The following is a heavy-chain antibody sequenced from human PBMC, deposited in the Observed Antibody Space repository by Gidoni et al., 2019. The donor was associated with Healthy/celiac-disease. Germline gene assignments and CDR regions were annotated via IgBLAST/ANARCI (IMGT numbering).Heavy chain of an antibody. CDR1: GGPFSSYA. V-gene: IGHV1-69*01. Sequence: QVQLVQSGAEVKKPGSSVTVSCKASGGPFSSYAISWVRQAPGQGLEWMGGIIPIVGTANYAQKFQGRVTITADESTSTAYMELSSLRSEDTAVYYCARYLELETWSVFDYWGQGTLVTVSS. J-gene: IGHJ4*02. CDR3: ARYLELETWSVFDY. D-gene: IGHD1-7*01. CDR2: IIPIVGTA.